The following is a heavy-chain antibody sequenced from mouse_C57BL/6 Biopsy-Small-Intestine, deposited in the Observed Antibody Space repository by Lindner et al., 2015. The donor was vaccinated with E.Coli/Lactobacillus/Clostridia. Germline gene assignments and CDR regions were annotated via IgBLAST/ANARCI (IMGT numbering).Heavy chain of an antibody. J-gene: IGHJ2*01. CDR2: INPSTGGT. CDR1: GYSFTGYY. Sequence: VQLQESGPELVKPGASVKISCKASGYSFTGYYMNWVKQSPEKSLEWIGEINPSTGGTTYNQKFKAKATLTVDKSSSTAYMQLKSLTSVDSAVYYCARSHAEGDFWGQGTTLTVSS. CDR3: ARSHAEGDF. V-gene: IGHV1-42*01.